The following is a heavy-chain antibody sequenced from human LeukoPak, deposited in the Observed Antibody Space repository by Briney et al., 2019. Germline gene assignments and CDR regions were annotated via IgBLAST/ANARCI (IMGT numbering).Heavy chain of an antibody. CDR2: ISSSSSYI. V-gene: IGHV3-21*01. Sequence: PGGSLRLSCAASGFTFSSYSMNWVRQAPGKGLEWVSSISSSSSYIYYADSVKGRFTISRDNAKNSLYLQMNSLRAEDTAVYYCARDQEVADRWNYYGMDVWGQGTTVTVSS. J-gene: IGHJ6*02. D-gene: IGHD5-12*01. CDR3: ARDQEVADRWNYYGMDV. CDR1: GFTFSSYS.